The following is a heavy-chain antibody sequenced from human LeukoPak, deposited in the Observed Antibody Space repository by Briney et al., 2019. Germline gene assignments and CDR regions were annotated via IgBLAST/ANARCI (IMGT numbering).Heavy chain of an antibody. D-gene: IGHD3-10*02. CDR1: GFSFSSYA. CDR2: ISSTSRTI. CDR3: AELGITMIGGV. J-gene: IGHJ6*04. V-gene: IGHV3-48*04. Sequence: GGSLRLSCAANGFSFSSYAMNWIRQAPGKGLEWISFISSTSRTIYYADSVKGRFTISRDNAKNSLYLQMNSLRAEDTAVYYCAELGITMIGGVWGKGTTVTISS.